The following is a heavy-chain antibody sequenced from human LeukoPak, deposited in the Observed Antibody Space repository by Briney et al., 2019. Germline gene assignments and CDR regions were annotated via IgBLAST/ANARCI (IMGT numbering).Heavy chain of an antibody. D-gene: IGHD6-13*01. V-gene: IGHV3-7*01. Sequence: GGSLRLSCAASRFTFGIYWMSWVRQAPGKALEWVANINQDGSETYYVDSVEGRFTISRDNTKNSLYLQMNSLRAEDTALYYCARAASTGTVAYWGQATLVIVSS. CDR3: ARAASTGTVAY. J-gene: IGHJ4*02. CDR1: RFTFGIYW. CDR2: INQDGSET.